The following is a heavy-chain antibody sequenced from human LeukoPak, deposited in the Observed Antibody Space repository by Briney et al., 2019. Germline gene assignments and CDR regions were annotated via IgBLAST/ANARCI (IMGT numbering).Heavy chain of an antibody. CDR2: ISGSGGST. J-gene: IGHJ4*02. CDR3: AKDPPFQPSSGYEY. CDR1: GFTFSSYA. Sequence: QSGGSLRLSCAASGFTFSSYAMSWVRQAPGKGLEWVSAISGSGGSTYYADSVKGRFTISRDNSKNTLYLQMNSLRAEDTAVYYCAKDPPFQPSSGYEYWGQGTLVTVSS. D-gene: IGHD3-22*01. V-gene: IGHV3-23*01.